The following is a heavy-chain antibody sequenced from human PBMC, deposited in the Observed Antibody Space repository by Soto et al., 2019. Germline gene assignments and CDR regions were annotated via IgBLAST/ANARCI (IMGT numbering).Heavy chain of an antibody. CDR2: IIPIFGTA. J-gene: IGHJ6*02. CDR1: GGTFSSYA. CDR3: ARLPPRPKADSSGYYSFYYGMDV. Sequence: GASVKVSCKASGGTFSSYAISWVRQAPGQGLEWMGGIIPIFGTANYAQKFQGRVTITADESTSTAYMELSSLRSEDTAVYYCARLPPRPKADSSGYYSFYYGMDVWGQGTTVTVSS. D-gene: IGHD3-22*01. V-gene: IGHV1-69*13.